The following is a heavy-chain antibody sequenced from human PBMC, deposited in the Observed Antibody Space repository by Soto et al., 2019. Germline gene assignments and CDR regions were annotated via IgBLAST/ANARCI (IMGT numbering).Heavy chain of an antibody. CDR1: GGSISSSSYY. J-gene: IGHJ5*02. Sequence: QLQLQESGPGLVKPSETLSLTCTVSGGSISSSSYYWGWIRQPPGKGLEWIGSIYYSGSTYYNPSLKSRVTIPVDTSKNQFSLRLSSVTAADTDVYYCARAYSRSWLTYNWFDPWGQGTLVTVSS. D-gene: IGHD6-13*01. CDR2: IYYSGST. CDR3: ARAYSRSWLTYNWFDP. V-gene: IGHV4-39*01.